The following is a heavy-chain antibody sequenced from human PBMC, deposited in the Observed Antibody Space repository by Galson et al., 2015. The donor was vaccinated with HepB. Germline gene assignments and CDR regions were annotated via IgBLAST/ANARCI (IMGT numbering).Heavy chain of an antibody. CDR1: GFTFSSYS. Sequence: SLRLSCAASGFTFSSYSMNWVRQAPGKGLEWVSYISSSSSTIYYADSVKGRFTISRDNAKNSLYLQMNSLRAEDTAVYYCARRSGGASDYWGQGTLVTVSS. J-gene: IGHJ4*02. CDR2: ISSSSSTI. V-gene: IGHV3-48*01. CDR3: ARRSGGASDY. D-gene: IGHD3-16*01.